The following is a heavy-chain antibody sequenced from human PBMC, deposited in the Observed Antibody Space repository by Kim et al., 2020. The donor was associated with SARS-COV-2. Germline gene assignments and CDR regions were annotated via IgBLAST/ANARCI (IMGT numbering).Heavy chain of an antibody. CDR2: IYYSGST. J-gene: IGHJ6*02. CDR1: GGSISSSSYY. D-gene: IGHD3-16*01. CDR3: AKSKPNLYDYVWGSPYYYYGMDV. Sequence: SETLSLTCTVSGGSISSSSYYWGWIRQPPGKGLEWIGSIYYSGSTYYNPSLKSRVTISVDTSKNQFSLKLSSVTAADTAMYYCAKSKPNLYDYVWGSPYYYYGMDVWGQGTTVTVSS. V-gene: IGHV4-39*01.